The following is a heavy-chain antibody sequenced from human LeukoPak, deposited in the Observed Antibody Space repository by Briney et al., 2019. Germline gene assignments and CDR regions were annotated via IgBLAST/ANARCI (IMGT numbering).Heavy chain of an antibody. D-gene: IGHD6-13*01. CDR1: GFTVSSNY. CDR2: IYSGGST. CDR3: ARSIAAAGPPSLGY. V-gene: IGHV3-66*01. Sequence: PGGSLRLSCAASGFTVSSNYMSWVRQAPGKGLEWVSVIYSGGSTYYADSVKGRFTISRDNSKNTLYLQMNSLRAEDTAVYYCARSIAAAGPPSLGYWGQGTLVTVSS. J-gene: IGHJ4*02.